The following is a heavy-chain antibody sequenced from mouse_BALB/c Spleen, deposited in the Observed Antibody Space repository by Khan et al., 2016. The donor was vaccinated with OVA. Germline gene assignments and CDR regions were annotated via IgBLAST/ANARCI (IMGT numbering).Heavy chain of an antibody. Sequence: QVQLQQPGAELVRPGASVKLSCKTSGYTFTNYWINWVKQRPGQGLEWIGNIYPSDSYTNYNQKFKEKATLTVDKSSSPAYMQLPSPTSDDSAVYYCTRGDPRNCDYWGHGTTLTVSS. CDR2: IYPSDSYT. CDR3: TRGDPRNCDY. D-gene: IGHD2-13*01. CDR1: GYTFTNYW. V-gene: IGHV1-69*02. J-gene: IGHJ2*01.